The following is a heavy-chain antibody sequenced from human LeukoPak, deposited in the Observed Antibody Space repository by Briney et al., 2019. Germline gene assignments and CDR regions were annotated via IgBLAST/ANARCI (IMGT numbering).Heavy chain of an antibody. Sequence: GASVKVSCKASGYTFTSYGISWVRQAPGQGLEWMGGIIPIFGTANYAQKFQGRVTITTDESTSTAYMELSSLRSEDTAVYYCAREYGYYGSGSQDNWFDPWGQGTLVTVSS. D-gene: IGHD3-10*01. CDR2: IIPIFGTA. V-gene: IGHV1-69*05. CDR3: AREYGYYGSGSQDNWFDP. J-gene: IGHJ5*02. CDR1: GYTFTSYG.